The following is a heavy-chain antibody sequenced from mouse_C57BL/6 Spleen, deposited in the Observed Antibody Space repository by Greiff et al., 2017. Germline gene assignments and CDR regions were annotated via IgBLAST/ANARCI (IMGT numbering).Heavy chain of an antibody. V-gene: IGHV1-50*01. J-gene: IGHJ2*01. CDR1: GYTFTSYW. Sequence: QVQLQQPGAELVKPGASVKLSCKASGYTFTSYWMQWVKQRPGQGLEWIGEIDPSDSYTNYNQKFKGKATLTVDTSSSTAYMQLSSLTSEDSAVYYGARSNAPYFDYWGQGTTLTVSS. CDR2: IDPSDSYT. CDR3: ARSNAPYFDY. D-gene: IGHD4-1*01.